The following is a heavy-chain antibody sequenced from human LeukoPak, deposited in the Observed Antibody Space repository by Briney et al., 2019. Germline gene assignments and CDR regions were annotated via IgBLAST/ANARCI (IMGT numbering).Heavy chain of an antibody. Sequence: PGGSLRLSWAASGFSLRNYWMHWVRQVPGRGLVWVSHVSTDGTTTNYADSVKGRLTISRDNARNTLSLQVSSLKVEDAGVYFCARTRGRTVFDLWGQGTMVTVSS. D-gene: IGHD3-10*01. J-gene: IGHJ3*01. CDR2: VSTDGTTT. V-gene: IGHV3-74*01. CDR3: ARTRGRTVFDL. CDR1: GFSLRNYW.